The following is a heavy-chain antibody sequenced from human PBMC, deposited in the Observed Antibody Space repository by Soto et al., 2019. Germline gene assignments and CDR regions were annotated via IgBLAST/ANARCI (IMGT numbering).Heavy chain of an antibody. D-gene: IGHD6-19*01. J-gene: IGHJ6*02. CDR1: VFTFSSSS. V-gene: IGHV3-21*01. CDR2: ISSSSSYI. CDR3: ARDWGSGWHYGMDV. Sequence: GSLRLACAASVFTFSSSSLNWVRQAPGKGLEWVSSISSSSSYIYYADSVKGRFTISRDNAKNSLYLQMNSLRAEDTAVYYCARDWGSGWHYGMDVWGQGTTVTVSS.